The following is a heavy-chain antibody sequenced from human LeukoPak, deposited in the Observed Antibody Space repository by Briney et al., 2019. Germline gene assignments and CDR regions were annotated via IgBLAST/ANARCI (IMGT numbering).Heavy chain of an antibody. CDR2: INHSGST. J-gene: IGHJ4*02. CDR3: ARARYYDSSGYVDY. V-gene: IGHV4-34*01. Sequence: SETLSLTCAVYGGSFSGYYWSWIRQPPGKGLEWIGEINHSGSTSHNPSLKSRVTISVDTSKNQFSLKLSSVTAADTAVYYCARARYYDSSGYVDYWGQGTLVTVSS. D-gene: IGHD3-22*01. CDR1: GGSFSGYY.